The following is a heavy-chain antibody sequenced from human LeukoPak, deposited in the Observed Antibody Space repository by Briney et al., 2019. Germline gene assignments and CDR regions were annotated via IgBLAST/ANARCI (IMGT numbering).Heavy chain of an antibody. Sequence: PSETLSLTCTVSGGSISTYYWNWIRQPPGKGLEWIGYIYYSGTTNYNPSLKSRVTISVDTSKNQFSLKLSSVTAADTAVYYCARYYLQWLARSTNWFDPWGQGTLVTVSS. V-gene: IGHV4-59*12. CDR3: ARYYLQWLARSTNWFDP. CDR2: IYYSGTT. D-gene: IGHD6-19*01. J-gene: IGHJ5*02. CDR1: GGSISTYY.